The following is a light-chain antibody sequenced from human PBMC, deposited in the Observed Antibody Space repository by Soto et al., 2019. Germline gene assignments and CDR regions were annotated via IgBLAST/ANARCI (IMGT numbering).Light chain of an antibody. CDR2: DVT. Sequence: QSALTQPPSASGSPGQSVTISCTGTSSDIGAYDFVCWYQQHPGKAPKLIIYDVTKRPSGVPDRISGSKSGNTASLTVSGLRAEDEADYYFTSYAGSDSLVFGGGTQLTVL. CDR1: SSDIGAYDF. V-gene: IGLV2-8*01. CDR3: TSYAGSDSLV. J-gene: IGLJ2*01.